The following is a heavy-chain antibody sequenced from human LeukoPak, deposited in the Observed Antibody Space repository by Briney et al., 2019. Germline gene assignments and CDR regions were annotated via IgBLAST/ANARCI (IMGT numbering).Heavy chain of an antibody. CDR1: GFTFSNYW. V-gene: IGHV3-7*04. Sequence: PGGSLRLSCAASGFTFSNYWMNWVRQAPGKGLEWVANIKQDGSEKYSVDSLKGRFTISRDNAKNSLYLQRNSLRAEDTAVYYCARVQWYDSAWGGFDIWGQGTMVTVSS. CDR3: ARVQWYDSAWGGFDI. D-gene: IGHD3-22*01. J-gene: IGHJ3*02. CDR2: IKQDGSEK.